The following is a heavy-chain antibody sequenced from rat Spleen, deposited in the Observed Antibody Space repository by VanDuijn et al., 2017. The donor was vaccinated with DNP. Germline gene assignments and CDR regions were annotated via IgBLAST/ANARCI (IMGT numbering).Heavy chain of an antibody. Sequence: QVQLKESGPGLVQPSQTLSLTCSVSGFSLTSTGVGWVRQPLGKGLVWMGTIWAGGSTNYNSAVQSRLRISRDTSKSQVFLKMNSVQTEDTAMYFCARSLATVAPTGAMDAWGQGTSVTVSS. V-gene: IGHV2-72*01. CDR2: IWAGGST. CDR1: GFSLTSTG. D-gene: IGHD1-3*01. J-gene: IGHJ4*01. CDR3: ARSLATVAPTGAMDA.